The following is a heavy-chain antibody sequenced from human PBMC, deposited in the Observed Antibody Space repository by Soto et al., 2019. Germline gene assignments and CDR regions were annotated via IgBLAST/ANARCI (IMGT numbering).Heavy chain of an antibody. CDR1: GFTFSSYG. D-gene: IGHD3-3*01. CDR3: ARDARDFWSGLYYYYGMDV. V-gene: IGHV3-33*01. Sequence: PGGSLRLSCAASGFTFSSYGMHWVRQAPGKGLEWVAVIWYDGSNKYYADSVKGRFTISRDNSKNTLYLQMNSLRAEDTAVYYCARDARDFWSGLYYYYGMDVWGQGTTV. CDR2: IWYDGSNK. J-gene: IGHJ6*02.